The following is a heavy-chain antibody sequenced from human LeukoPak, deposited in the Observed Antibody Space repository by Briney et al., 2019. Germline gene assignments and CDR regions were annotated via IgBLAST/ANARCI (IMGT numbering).Heavy chain of an antibody. D-gene: IGHD3-16*02. CDR3: AGRDYDYVWGSYRYTAFDY. CDR2: MNPNSGNT. V-gene: IGHV1-8*01. CDR1: GYTFTSYD. Sequence: ASVKVSCKASGYTFTSYDINWVRQATGQGLEWMGWMNPNSGNTGYAQKFQGRVTMTRNTSISTAYMELSSLRSEDTAVYYCAGRDYDYVWGSYRYTAFDYWGQGTLVTVSS. J-gene: IGHJ4*02.